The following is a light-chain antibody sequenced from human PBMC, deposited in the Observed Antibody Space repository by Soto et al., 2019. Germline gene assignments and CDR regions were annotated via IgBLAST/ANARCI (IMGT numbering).Light chain of an antibody. Sequence: DIVLTQSPANMSLSPWESATLSCSASQSVSSSYLAWYQQKPGQAPRLLIYGASSRATGIPDRFSGSGSGTDFTLTISRLEPEDFAVYYCQQYGSSPPWTFGQGTKVDIK. J-gene: IGKJ1*01. CDR2: GAS. CDR1: QSVSSSY. CDR3: QQYGSSPPWT. V-gene: IGKV3-20*01.